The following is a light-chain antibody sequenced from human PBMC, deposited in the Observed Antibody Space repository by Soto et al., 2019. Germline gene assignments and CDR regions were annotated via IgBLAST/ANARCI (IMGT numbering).Light chain of an antibody. J-gene: IGLJ1*01. CDR3: SSYTSSGTPFV. CDR1: SSDVGGYNY. CDR2: GVS. V-gene: IGLV2-14*01. Sequence: QSALTQPASVSGSPGQSITISCTGSSSDVGGYNYVSWYQQYPGKAPKLMIYGVSNRPSGVSNRFSGSKSGNTASLTISGLQAEDEADYYCSSYTSSGTPFVFGAGTKLTVL.